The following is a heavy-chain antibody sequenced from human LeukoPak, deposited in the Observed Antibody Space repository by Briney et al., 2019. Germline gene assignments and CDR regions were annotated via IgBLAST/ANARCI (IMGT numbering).Heavy chain of an antibody. CDR3: TPLEDIVVVPAAQRGFDF. V-gene: IGHV3-49*04. D-gene: IGHD2-2*01. CDR1: GFTFGDYS. J-gene: IGHJ4*02. Sequence: GGSLRLSCTASGFTFGDYSMSWVRQAPGKGLEWVGFIRSKAYGGTTEYAASVKGRFTISRDDSKSIAYLQMNSLKTEDTAVYYCTPLEDIVVVPAAQRGFDFWGQGTLVTVFS. CDR2: IRSKAYGGTT.